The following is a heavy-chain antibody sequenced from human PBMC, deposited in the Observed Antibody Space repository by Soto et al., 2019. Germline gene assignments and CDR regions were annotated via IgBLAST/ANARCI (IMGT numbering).Heavy chain of an antibody. CDR3: ARAKPATFGGFTASSYYGLDV. CDR2: ISYDGGNK. V-gene: IGHV3-30-3*01. Sequence: QAQLVESGGGVVQPGRSLRLSCVASGFPLRTYALHWVRQAPGKGLEWMTVISYDGGNKYYADSVRGRFTISRDNSKNTVYLQMNNLRPDDTAVYFCARAKPATFGGFTASSYYGLDVWGQGSAVTVAS. CDR1: GFPLRTYA. J-gene: IGHJ6*02. D-gene: IGHD3-3*01.